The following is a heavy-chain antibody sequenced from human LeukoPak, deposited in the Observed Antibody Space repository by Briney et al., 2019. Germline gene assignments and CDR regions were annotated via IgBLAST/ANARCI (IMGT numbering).Heavy chain of an antibody. CDR1: GFTFSSYG. Sequence: TGGSLRLSCAASGFTFSSYGMHWVRQAPGKGLEWVALIWYDGSSKHYADSVRGRFTISRDNSKNTLYLQMNSLRAEDTAVYYCARDFGLSHWGQGTLVTVSS. J-gene: IGHJ4*02. D-gene: IGHD3-16*01. V-gene: IGHV3-33*01. CDR3: ARDFGLSH. CDR2: IWYDGSSK.